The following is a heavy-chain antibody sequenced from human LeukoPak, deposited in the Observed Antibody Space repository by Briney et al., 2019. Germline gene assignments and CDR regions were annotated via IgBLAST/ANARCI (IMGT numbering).Heavy chain of an antibody. CDR2: ISNSGTIT. Sequence: GGSLRLSCAVSGFTFGRFAMNWVRQAPGKGLERGSIISNSGTITSYADSVKGRFTISRDNSKNTVFLQMNSLRAEDTALYYCTTESFHYWGQGSLVAVSS. J-gene: IGHJ4*02. V-gene: IGHV3-23*01. D-gene: IGHD3-10*01. CDR3: TTESFHY. CDR1: GFTFGRFA.